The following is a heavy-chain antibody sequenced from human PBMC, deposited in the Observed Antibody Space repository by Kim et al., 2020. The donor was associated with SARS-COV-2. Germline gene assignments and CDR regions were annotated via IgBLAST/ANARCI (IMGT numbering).Heavy chain of an antibody. CDR3: AKGGGTSPFGY. Sequence: YADSGKGPCTTSTDISKNTLYLQMSSLRAEDTAVYYCAKGGGTSPFGYWGQGTLVTVSS. D-gene: IGHD1-1*01. V-gene: IGHV3-23*01. J-gene: IGHJ4*02.